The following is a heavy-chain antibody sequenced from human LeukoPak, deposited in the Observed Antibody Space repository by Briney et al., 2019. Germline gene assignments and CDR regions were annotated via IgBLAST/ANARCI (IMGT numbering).Heavy chain of an antibody. CDR1: GYSFTSYW. CDR2: IYPADSDT. V-gene: IGHV5-51*01. CDR3: ARPHYYGSGSYYSGFDI. D-gene: IGHD3-10*01. Sequence: GESLKLSCQGSGYSFTSYWIAWFRQMPGKGLEWMGIIYPADSDTRYSPSFQGQVSISADKSMSIAYLQWRSLKASDTAVYYCARPHYYGSGSYYSGFDIWGQGTMVTVSS. J-gene: IGHJ3*02.